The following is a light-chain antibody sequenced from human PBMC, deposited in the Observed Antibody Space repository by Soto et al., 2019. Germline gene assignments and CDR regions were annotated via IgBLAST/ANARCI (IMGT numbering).Light chain of an antibody. CDR1: QSLLHSNGYKY. CDR3: MEALQTPYT. V-gene: IGKV2-28*01. Sequence: DIVMTQSPLSLPVTPGEPASISCRSSQSLLHSNGYKYLDWYLQKPGQSPQLRIYLGSNRASGVPDRFSGSGSGTDFTLKISRVEAEDVGVYYCMEALQTPYTFGQGTKMEIK. CDR2: LGS. J-gene: IGKJ2*01.